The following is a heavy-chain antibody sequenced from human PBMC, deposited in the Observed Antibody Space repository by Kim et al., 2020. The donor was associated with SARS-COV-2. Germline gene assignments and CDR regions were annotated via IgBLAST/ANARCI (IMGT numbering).Heavy chain of an antibody. J-gene: IGHJ4*02. D-gene: IGHD3-16*01. CDR3: VGGCYFDY. V-gene: IGHV1-3*01. Sequence: ASVKVSCKTSGHIFTRDSIHWVRQAPGQGLEWMGGIDCGNGNTIYSQKFQGRVTFTTDTSASTAYMELSFLRSEDSAVYYCVGGCYFDYWGQGTRVTV. CDR1: GHIFTRDS. CDR2: IDCGNGNT.